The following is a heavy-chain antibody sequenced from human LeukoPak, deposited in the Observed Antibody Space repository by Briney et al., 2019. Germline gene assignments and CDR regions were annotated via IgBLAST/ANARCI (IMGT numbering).Heavy chain of an antibody. CDR1: GYTFTGYY. J-gene: IGHJ4*02. V-gene: IGHV1-2*02. CDR2: INPNSGGT. Sequence: ASVKVSCKVSGYTFTGYYMHWVRQAPGQGLEWMGWINPNSGGTNYAQKFQGRVTMARDTYISTAYMELSRLRSDDTAVYYCARALRGYVPDFDYWGQGTLVTVSS. D-gene: IGHD2-2*01. CDR3: ARALRGYVPDFDY.